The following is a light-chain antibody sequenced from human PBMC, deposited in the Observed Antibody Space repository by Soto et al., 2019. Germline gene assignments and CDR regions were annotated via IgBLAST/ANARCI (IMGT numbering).Light chain of an antibody. V-gene: IGKV3-11*01. CDR3: QQRRNWPPLT. CDR1: ESVDIY. CDR2: DGS. Sequence: TVLTQSPATLSLSPGERATLSCRASESVDIYLAWYQQKPGQAPRLLIYDGSNRATGIPARFSGSGSGTDFTLTISRLEPEDFAVYYCQQRRNWPPLTFGGGTRVEIK. J-gene: IGKJ4*01.